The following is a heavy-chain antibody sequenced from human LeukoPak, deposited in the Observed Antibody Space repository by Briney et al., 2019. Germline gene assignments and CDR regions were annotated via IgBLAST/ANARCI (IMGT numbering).Heavy chain of an antibody. D-gene: IGHD5-18*01. V-gene: IGHV1-2*04. CDR2: INPNSGGT. J-gene: IGHJ4*02. CDR3: ARGGVDTAMVKGPFDY. Sequence: GASVKVSCKASGYTFTGYYMHWARQAPGQGLEWMGWINPNSGGTNYAQKFQGWVTMTRDTSISTAYMELSRLRSDDTAVYYCARGGVDTAMVKGPFDYWGQGTLVTVSS. CDR1: GYTFTGYY.